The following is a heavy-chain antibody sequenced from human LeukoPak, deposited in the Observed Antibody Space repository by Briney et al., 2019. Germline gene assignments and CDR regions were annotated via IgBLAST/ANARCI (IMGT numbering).Heavy chain of an antibody. V-gene: IGHV7-4-1*02. J-gene: IGHJ1*01. CDR1: GYTFTSYA. CDR2: INTNTGNP. D-gene: IGHD3-10*01. CDR3: ARDGAITMVRGIYFQH. Sequence: ASVKVSCKASGYTFTSYAMNWVRQAPGQGLEWMGWINTNTGNPTYAQGFTGRFVFSLDTSVSTAYLKISSLKAEDTAVYYCARDGAITMVRGIYFQHWGQGTLVTVSS.